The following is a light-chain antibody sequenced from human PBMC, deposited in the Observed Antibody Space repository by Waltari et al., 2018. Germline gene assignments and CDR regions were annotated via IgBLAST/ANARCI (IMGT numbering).Light chain of an antibody. CDR2: EDD. CDR3: GTWDSSMSVGV. J-gene: IGLJ2*01. Sequence: QSVLTQPPSVSAASGQKVTISCSGRSPTLGNNYVSWYQQFPGTAPKLLIYEDDKRPSGISGRCSGSKSGTSATLDIHGLQTGDEADYYCGTWDSSMSVGVLGGGTKVTVL. V-gene: IGLV1-51*01. CDR1: SPTLGNNY.